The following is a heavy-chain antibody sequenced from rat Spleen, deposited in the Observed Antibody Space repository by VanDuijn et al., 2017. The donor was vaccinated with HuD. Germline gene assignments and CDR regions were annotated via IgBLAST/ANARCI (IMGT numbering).Heavy chain of an antibody. CDR2: ISSGGDVT. V-gene: IGHV5-20*01. CDR3: TRRVYYGSHFFDY. Sequence: EVQLVESDGGLVQPGRSLKLSCAASGFTFSDYYMAWVRQAPTKGLEWVATISSGGDVTLYLDSAKGRFTISRDNAKTTLYVQMDSLRSEDTATYYCTRRVYYGSHFFDYWGQGVMVTVSS. D-gene: IGHD1-6*01. CDR1: GFTFSDYY. J-gene: IGHJ2*01.